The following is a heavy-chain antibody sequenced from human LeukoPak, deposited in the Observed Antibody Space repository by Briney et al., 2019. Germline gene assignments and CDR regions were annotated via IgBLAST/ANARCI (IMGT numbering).Heavy chain of an antibody. D-gene: IGHD3-10*01. CDR2: ISSSSSYI. J-gene: IGHJ4*02. Sequence: PGGSLRLSCAASGFTFSSYSMNWVRQAPGKGLEWVSSISSSSSYISYADSVKGRFTISRDNAKNSLYLQMNSLRAEDTAVYYCARAHGSGSHLLGYWGQGTLVTVSS. CDR3: ARAHGSGSHLLGY. CDR1: GFTFSSYS. V-gene: IGHV3-21*01.